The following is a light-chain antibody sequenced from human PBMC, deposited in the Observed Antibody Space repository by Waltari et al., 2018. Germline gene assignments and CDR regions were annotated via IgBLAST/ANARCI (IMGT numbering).Light chain of an antibody. V-gene: IGKV3-15*01. CDR3: QPYDDWPGT. J-gene: IGKJ1*01. Sequence: EIVMTQSPGTLSVSPGGRATLSCRASQSVSTNLTWYQQKPGQPPRLLIFDASTRATGVPGRFSGSGSGTDFTLTISRLQSQDFAVYYCQPYDDWPGTFGQGTKVEIK. CDR1: QSVSTN. CDR2: DAS.